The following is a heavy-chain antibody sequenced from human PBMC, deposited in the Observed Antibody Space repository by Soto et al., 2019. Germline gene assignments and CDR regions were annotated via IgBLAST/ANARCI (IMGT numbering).Heavy chain of an antibody. Sequence: SETLSLTCTVSGGSISSGDYYWSWIRQPPGKGLEWIGYIYYSGSTYYNPSLKSRVTISVDTSKNQFSLKQSSVTAADTAVYYCARDTDTAMVTEYYGMDVWGQGTTVTVSS. V-gene: IGHV4-30-4*01. CDR1: GGSISSGDYY. CDR3: ARDTDTAMVTEYYGMDV. D-gene: IGHD5-18*01. CDR2: IYYSGST. J-gene: IGHJ6*02.